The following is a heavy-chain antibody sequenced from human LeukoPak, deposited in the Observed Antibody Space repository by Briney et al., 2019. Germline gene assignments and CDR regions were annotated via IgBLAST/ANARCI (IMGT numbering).Heavy chain of an antibody. CDR1: GFIFSNFA. Sequence: PGGSLRLSCVASGFIFSNFAMTWVRQAPGKGLEWVSSISGSGGSMDYADSVQGRFTISRDNSQNTLYLQMNSLRAEDRAVYYCAKAGDLSVLYFDHWGEGTLVTVSS. D-gene: IGHD7-27*01. V-gene: IGHV3-23*01. J-gene: IGHJ4*02. CDR2: ISGSGGSM. CDR3: AKAGDLSVLYFDH.